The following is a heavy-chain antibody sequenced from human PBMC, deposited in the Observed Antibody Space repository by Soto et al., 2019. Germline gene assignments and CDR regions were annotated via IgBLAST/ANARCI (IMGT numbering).Heavy chain of an antibody. J-gene: IGHJ4*02. V-gene: IGHV4-4*02. Sequence: QVQLQESGPGLVRPSGALSVTCAVSGDSISRSHWWSWVRQSPGKGLEWIGEISHSGITNYNPSLKSRVTTSGDKSKKQLSLKLTSVTAADTAVYYCARVRYDRSGFDHWGQGTLVSVSS. D-gene: IGHD3-22*01. CDR1: GDSISRSHW. CDR3: ARVRYDRSGFDH. CDR2: ISHSGIT.